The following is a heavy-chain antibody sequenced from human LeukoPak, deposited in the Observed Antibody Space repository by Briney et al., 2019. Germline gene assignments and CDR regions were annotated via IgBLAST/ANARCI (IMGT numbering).Heavy chain of an antibody. J-gene: IGHJ3*02. D-gene: IGHD5-18*01. V-gene: IGHV1-8*01. Sequence: ASVKVSCKASGYTFTSYDINWVRQATGQGLEWMGWMNPNSGNTGYAQKFQGRVTMTRNTSISTAYMELSSVTAADTAVYYCARGRLGPPRGYSYGLNAFDIWGQGTMVTVSS. CDR3: ARGRLGPPRGYSYGLNAFDI. CDR1: GYTFTSYD. CDR2: MNPNSGNT.